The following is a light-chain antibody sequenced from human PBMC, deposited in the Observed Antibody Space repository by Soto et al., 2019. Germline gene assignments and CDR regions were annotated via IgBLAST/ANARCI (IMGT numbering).Light chain of an antibody. CDR1: QSINKY. J-gene: IGKJ4*01. Sequence: DIQMTQSPSSLSAPVGDRVTITCRASQSINKYLNWYQQRPGEAPELLMYAASSLQSGVPSRFSGSGSGTYFTLTITSLQPEDFATYYCQQSYGSPTFGGGTKLEI. V-gene: IGKV1-39*01. CDR3: QQSYGSPT. CDR2: AAS.